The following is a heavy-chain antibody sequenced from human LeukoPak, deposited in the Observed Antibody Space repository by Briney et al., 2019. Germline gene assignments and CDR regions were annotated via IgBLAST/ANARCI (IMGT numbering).Heavy chain of an antibody. CDR3: ARGRFFGLIVVIPAAMIAFDI. CDR2: INHSGST. J-gene: IGHJ3*02. Sequence: GSLRLSCAASGFTFSSYWMSWIRQPPGKGLEWIGEINHSGSTNYNPSLKSRVTISVDTSKNQFSLKLSSVTAADTAVYYCARGRFFGLIVVIPAAMIAFDIWGQGTMVTVSS. D-gene: IGHD2-2*01. V-gene: IGHV4-34*01. CDR1: GFTFSSYW.